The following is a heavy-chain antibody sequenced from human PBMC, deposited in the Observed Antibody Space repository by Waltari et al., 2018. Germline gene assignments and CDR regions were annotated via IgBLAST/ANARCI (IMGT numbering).Heavy chain of an antibody. J-gene: IGHJ4*02. CDR3: ARGLDSNSWYGAHF. Sequence: QVLLVQSGAELKTPGASVKVSCKASGNTFPNYANNWLRQATGQGLEWVGWMNPKNGNTLYAQKFQGRVTLTRDNSINTAYMELTSLTSDDTGVYYCARGLDSNSWYGAHFWGQGTLVTVAS. D-gene: IGHD6-13*01. CDR1: GNTFPNYA. CDR2: MNPKNGNT. V-gene: IGHV1-8*01.